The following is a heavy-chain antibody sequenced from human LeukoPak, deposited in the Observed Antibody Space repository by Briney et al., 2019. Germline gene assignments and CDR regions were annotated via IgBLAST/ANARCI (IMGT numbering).Heavy chain of an antibody. CDR3: ARQGSSGWYGVHWFDP. J-gene: IGHJ5*02. D-gene: IGHD6-19*01. CDR1: GYSFPTYW. Sequence: GESLKISCRASGYSFPTYWLAWVRQMPGKGLEWMGIIYPGDSDTRYSPSFQGQVTISADKSISTAHLQWSSLKASDTAMYYCARQGSSGWYGVHWFDPWGQGTLVTVSS. V-gene: IGHV5-51*01. CDR2: IYPGDSDT.